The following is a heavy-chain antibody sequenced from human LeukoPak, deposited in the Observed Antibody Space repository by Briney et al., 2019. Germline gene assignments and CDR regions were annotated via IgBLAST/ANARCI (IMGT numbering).Heavy chain of an antibody. Sequence: SETLSLTCAVSGGSISSGGYSWSWIRQPPGKGLEWIGYIYHSGSTYYNPSLKSRVTISVDRSKNQFSLKLRSVTAADTAVYYCARATYDSSGYLPFDYWGQGTLATVSS. D-gene: IGHD3-22*01. J-gene: IGHJ4*02. CDR3: ARATYDSSGYLPFDY. V-gene: IGHV4-30-2*01. CDR2: IYHSGST. CDR1: GGSISSGGYS.